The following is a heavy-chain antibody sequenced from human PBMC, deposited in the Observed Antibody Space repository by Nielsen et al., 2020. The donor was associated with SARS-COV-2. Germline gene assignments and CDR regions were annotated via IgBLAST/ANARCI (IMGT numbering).Heavy chain of an antibody. Sequence: GESLKISYAASGFTFSSYDMHWVRQATGKGLEWVSAIGTAGDTYYPGSVKGRFTISRENAKNSLYLQMNSLRAGDTAVYYCARSSGYYGMDVWGQGTTVTVSS. CDR1: GFTFSSYD. V-gene: IGHV3-13*01. CDR3: ARSSGYYGMDV. CDR2: IGTAGDT. J-gene: IGHJ6*02. D-gene: IGHD6-19*01.